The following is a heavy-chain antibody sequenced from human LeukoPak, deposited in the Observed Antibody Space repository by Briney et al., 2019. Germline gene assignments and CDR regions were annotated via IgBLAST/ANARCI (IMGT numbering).Heavy chain of an antibody. CDR2: IGDSGGST. J-gene: IGHJ6*02. Sequence: GGSLRLSCAASGFTFSSYAMSWVRQAPGKGLEWVSTIGDSGGSTYYADSVKGRFTISRDNSKNTVYLQMNSLRAEDMAVYYCAKAESTTYYYYGMDVWGQGTTVTVSS. CDR1: GFTFSSYA. D-gene: IGHD5/OR15-5a*01. V-gene: IGHV3-23*01. CDR3: AKAESTTYYYYGMDV.